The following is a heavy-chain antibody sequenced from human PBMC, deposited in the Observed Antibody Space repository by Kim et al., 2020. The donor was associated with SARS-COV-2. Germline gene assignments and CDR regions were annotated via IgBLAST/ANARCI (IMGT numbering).Heavy chain of an antibody. CDR3: ASRVAGYYYFDY. D-gene: IGHD6-19*01. J-gene: IGHJ4*02. V-gene: IGHV4-4*02. Sequence: NYNPSIKSRVTISVDKSKNQFSLKLSAVTAADTAVYYCASRVAGYYYFDYWGQGTLVTVSS.